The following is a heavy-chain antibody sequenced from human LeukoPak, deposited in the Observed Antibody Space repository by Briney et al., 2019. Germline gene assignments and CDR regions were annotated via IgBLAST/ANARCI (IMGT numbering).Heavy chain of an antibody. V-gene: IGHV3-48*01. CDR2: IGSSSSSI. J-gene: IGHJ3*02. D-gene: IGHD2-21*01. Sequence: PGGSLRLSCAASGFTFSSYSMNWVRQAPGKGLEWVSYIGSSSSSIYYADSVKGRFTISRDNAKYSLYLQMDSLRAEDTAVYYCARDIPNLVVIAYDAFDIWGQGTMVTVSS. CDR3: ARDIPNLVVIAYDAFDI. CDR1: GFTFSSYS.